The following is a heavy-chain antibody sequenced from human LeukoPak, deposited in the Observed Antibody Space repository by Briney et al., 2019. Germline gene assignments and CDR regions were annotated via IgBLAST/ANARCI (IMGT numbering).Heavy chain of an antibody. V-gene: IGHV4-38-2*01. J-gene: IGHJ6*03. CDR1: GYSVSSGYY. CDR3: ARLDYYYYMDV. Sequence: PSETLSLTCAVSGYSVSSGYYWGWIRQPPGKGLEWIGSIYHSGSTYYNPSLKSRVTISVDTSKNQFSLKLSSVTAAGTAVYYCARLDYYYYMDVWGKGTTVTVSS. CDR2: IYHSGST.